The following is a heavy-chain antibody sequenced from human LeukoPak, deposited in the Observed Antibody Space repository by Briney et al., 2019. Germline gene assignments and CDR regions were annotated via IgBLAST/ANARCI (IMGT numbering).Heavy chain of an antibody. V-gene: IGHV4-39*01. Sequence: SETLSPTCSVSGDSVSRSDSYWDWIRQPPGKGLEWIGTIYYSRRTYYSPSLKSRVTMSVDPSNNQFSLNLRSVTAADTAVYYCARRRYYDGSGYLEWGQGTLLSVSS. CDR3: ARRRYYDGSGYLE. J-gene: IGHJ1*01. D-gene: IGHD3-22*01. CDR2: IYYSRRT. CDR1: GDSVSRSDSY.